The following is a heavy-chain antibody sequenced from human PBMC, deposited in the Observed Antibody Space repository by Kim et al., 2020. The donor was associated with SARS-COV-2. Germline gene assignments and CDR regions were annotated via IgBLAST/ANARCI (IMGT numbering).Heavy chain of an antibody. Sequence: GGSLRLSCAASGFTFSSYAMSWVRQAPGKGLEWVSIISDSGGNTYYADSVKGRFTISRDNSKNTVFLQMNSLSAEDTAVYYCVKKGSVVSGYWYFDLWGRGTLVTVSS. D-gene: IGHD2-21*02. CDR1: GFTFSSYA. CDR2: ISDSGGNT. CDR3: VKKGSVVSGYWYFDL. J-gene: IGHJ2*01. V-gene: IGHV3-23*01.